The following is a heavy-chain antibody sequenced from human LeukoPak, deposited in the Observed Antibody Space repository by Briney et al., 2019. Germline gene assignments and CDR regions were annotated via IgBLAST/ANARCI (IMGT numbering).Heavy chain of an antibody. D-gene: IGHD5-18*01. CDR3: TRQEEPTALIDH. V-gene: IGHV3-73*01. J-gene: IGHJ4*02. Sequence: PGGSLKLSCAASGFSFSGSAMHWVRQASGKGLEWVGRIRSKSNSYATPYGASVKGRFTISRDESKNTAYLQMNSLKTEDTAVYYCTRQEEPTALIDHWGQGTLVTVSS. CDR2: IRSKSNSYAT. CDR1: GFSFSGSA.